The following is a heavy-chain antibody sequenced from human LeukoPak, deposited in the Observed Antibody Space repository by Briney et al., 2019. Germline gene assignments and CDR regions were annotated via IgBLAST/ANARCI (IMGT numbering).Heavy chain of an antibody. CDR3: ARGSGYYSYYFDY. J-gene: IGHJ4*02. V-gene: IGHV1-2*02. CDR1: GYTFTGYY. CDR2: INPNSGGT. D-gene: IGHD3-22*01. Sequence: ASVKVSCKASGYTFTGYYMHWVRQAPGQGLEWMGWINPNSGGTNYAQKFQGRVTMTRDTSISTAYMELSRLRSDDTAVYYCARGSGYYSYYFDYWGQGTLVTVSS.